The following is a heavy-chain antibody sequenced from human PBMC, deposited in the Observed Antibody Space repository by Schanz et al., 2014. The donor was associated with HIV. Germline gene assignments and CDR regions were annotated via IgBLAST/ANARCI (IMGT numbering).Heavy chain of an antibody. CDR1: GFTFSSYG. V-gene: IGHV3-NL1*01. CDR2: IGSGGGRT. J-gene: IGHJ4*02. CDR3: AQEEVPNDC. Sequence: QVQLVESGGGLVQPGRSLRLSCAASGFTFSSYGMHWVRQAPGKGLEWVSLIGSGGGRTYYADSVKGRFTISRDTSKNTVYLQMDSLRAEDTAVYFCAQEEVPNDCWGQGTLVTVSS. D-gene: IGHD3-10*01.